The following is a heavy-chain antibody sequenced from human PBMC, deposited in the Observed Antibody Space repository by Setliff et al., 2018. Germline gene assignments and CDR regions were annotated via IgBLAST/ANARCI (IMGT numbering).Heavy chain of an antibody. CDR3: ARASPHHPYDSSGYYYGDY. V-gene: IGHV1-18*01. Sequence: ASVKVSCKTSGYTFTSYAISWVRQAPGQGLEWMGWISAYNDNTNYAQRFQGRVTMTTDTSTSTAYMELTSLRSDDTAVYYCARASPHHPYDSSGYYYGDYWGQGTLVTVSS. D-gene: IGHD3-22*01. J-gene: IGHJ4*02. CDR2: ISAYNDNT. CDR1: GYTFTSYA.